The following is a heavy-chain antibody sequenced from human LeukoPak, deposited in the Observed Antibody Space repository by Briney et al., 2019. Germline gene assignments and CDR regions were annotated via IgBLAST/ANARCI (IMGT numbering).Heavy chain of an antibody. CDR1: GFTFSSYA. Sequence: GGSLRLSRAASGFTFSSYAMHWVRQAPGKGLEWVAVISYDGSNKYYADSVKGRFTISRDNSKNTLYLQMNSLRAEDTAVYYCARGGGYSGYDYDYWGQGTLVTVSS. V-gene: IGHV3-30-3*01. CDR3: ARGGGYSGYDYDY. CDR2: ISYDGSNK. J-gene: IGHJ4*02. D-gene: IGHD5-12*01.